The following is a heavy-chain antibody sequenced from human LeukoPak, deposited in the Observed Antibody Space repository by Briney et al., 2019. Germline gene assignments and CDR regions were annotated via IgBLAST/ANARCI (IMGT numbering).Heavy chain of an antibody. CDR1: GFTFSSYA. CDR3: AKVDRGDYSSSPVPYYNYYMNV. Sequence: GGSLRLSCAASGFTFSSYAMNWVRQAPGRGLEWVSCISSSSSLIFYSDSVRGRFTISRDNAKNLLYLHMNSLRVEDTAVYYCAKVDRGDYSSSPVPYYNYYMNVWGKGTTVTVSS. V-gene: IGHV3-21*01. CDR2: ISSSSSLI. J-gene: IGHJ6*03. D-gene: IGHD6-13*01.